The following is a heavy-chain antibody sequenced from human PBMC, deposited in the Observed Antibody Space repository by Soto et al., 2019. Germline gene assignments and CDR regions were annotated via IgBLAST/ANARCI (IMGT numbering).Heavy chain of an antibody. J-gene: IGHJ4*01. CDR3: ARLDPRRYCNY. CDR2: IYYSGST. V-gene: IGHV4-59*12. Sequence: SQTLSRTCSVCGDSITGSSRTWIRQPPGKGLEWIGYIYYSGSTIYNPSLKGRLTMSVDTSKNQFSLRLTSATAADTAVYYCARLDPRRYCNYRGHGSVVTISS. CDR1: GDSITGSS.